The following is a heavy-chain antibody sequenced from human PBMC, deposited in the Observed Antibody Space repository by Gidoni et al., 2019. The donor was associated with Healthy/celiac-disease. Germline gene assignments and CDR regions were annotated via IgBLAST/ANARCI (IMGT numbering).Heavy chain of an antibody. CDR1: GYTCTSYD. Sequence: QVQLVQSGAEVKKPGAAVKVSCKAAGYTCTSYDINWVRQATGQGLEWMGWRNPNSGNTGYAQKFQGRVTMTRNTSISTAYMELSSLRSEDTAVYYCASRCGEDFDYWGQGTLVTVSS. V-gene: IGHV1-8*01. CDR3: ASRCGEDFDY. CDR2: RNPNSGNT. D-gene: IGHD2-21*01. J-gene: IGHJ4*02.